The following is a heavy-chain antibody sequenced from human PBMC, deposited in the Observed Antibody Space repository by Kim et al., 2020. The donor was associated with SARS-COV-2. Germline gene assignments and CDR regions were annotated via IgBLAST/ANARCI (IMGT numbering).Heavy chain of an antibody. J-gene: IGHJ4*02. D-gene: IGHD1-1*01. Sequence: TKYSQKCQGRVTLTRDPSASTAYMELSSLRSEDTAVYYCASDGYNYYFDYWGQGTLVTVSS. CDR3: ASDGYNYYFDY. V-gene: IGHV1-3*01. CDR2: T.